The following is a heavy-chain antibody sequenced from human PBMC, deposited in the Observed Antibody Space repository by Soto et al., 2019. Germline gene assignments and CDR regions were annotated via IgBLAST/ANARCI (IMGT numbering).Heavy chain of an antibody. V-gene: IGHV4-59*01. CDR1: GCSISSNY. Sequence: PSETLALTCPVSGCSISSNYWTWIRQPPGKGLEWIGYVYNSGSTNYNPSLKSRVTISEDTSRSQFSLKVNSMTAADTAVYYCARYRREAVAGYTLDYWGQGILVTVSS. J-gene: IGHJ4*02. CDR3: ARYRREAVAGYTLDY. CDR2: VYNSGST. D-gene: IGHD6-13*01.